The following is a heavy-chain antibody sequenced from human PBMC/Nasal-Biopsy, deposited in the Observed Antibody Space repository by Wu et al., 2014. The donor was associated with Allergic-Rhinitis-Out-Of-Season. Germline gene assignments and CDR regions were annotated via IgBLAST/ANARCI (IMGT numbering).Heavy chain of an antibody. J-gene: IGHJ4*02. CDR3: ARSGYTYAFDY. CDR2: IYYSGTT. CDR1: LLHQQSDTT. Sequence: TLSLTCHCLWLLHQQSDTTGAGIRQTPGNGPEWIGSIYYSGTTYYNPXLKSRVSISIEKPKNQFSLTLTSVTTADAAVYYCARSGYTYAFDYWGLG. D-gene: IGHD5-12*01. V-gene: IGHV4-38-2*02.